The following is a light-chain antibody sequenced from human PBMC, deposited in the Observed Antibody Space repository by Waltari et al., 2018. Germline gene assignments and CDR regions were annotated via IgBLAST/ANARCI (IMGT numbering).Light chain of an antibody. CDR3: QQTVSTPPQMYT. V-gene: IGKV1-39*01. J-gene: IGKJ2*01. CDR1: YNIDNY. CDR2: HAS. Sequence: DIQLTQSPSSLSASVGDRVTIICRSSYNIDNYLNWYQQKAGKAPKLHIYHASNLQGGVSSRCSGSGSGTEFTLSISHLQPEDFATYYCQQTVSTPPQMYTFGQGTKLDIK.